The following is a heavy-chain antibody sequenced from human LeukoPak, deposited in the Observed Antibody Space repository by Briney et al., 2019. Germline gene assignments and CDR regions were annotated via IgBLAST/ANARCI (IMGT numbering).Heavy chain of an antibody. V-gene: IGHV4-34*01. D-gene: IGHD2-15*01. CDR3: ARRLLGYCSGGSCYSGYFQH. Sequence: SETLSLTCAVYGGSFSGYYWSWIRQPPGKGLEWIGEINHSGSTNSNPSLKSRVTISVDTSKNQFSLKLSSVTAADTAVYYCARRLLGYCSGGSCYSGYFQHWGQGTLVTISS. CDR1: GGSFSGYY. CDR2: INHSGST. J-gene: IGHJ1*01.